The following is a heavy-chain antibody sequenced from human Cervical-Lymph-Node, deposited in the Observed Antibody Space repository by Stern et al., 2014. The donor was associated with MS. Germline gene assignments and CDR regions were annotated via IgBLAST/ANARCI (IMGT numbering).Heavy chain of an antibody. CDR3: ARAAGSADDY. CDR2: ISSNSDHL. J-gene: IGHJ4*02. D-gene: IGHD3-10*01. CDR1: GFSFRNYY. Sequence: VQLEESGGGLVKPGGSLRLSCAASGFSFRNYYMSWIRQAPGKGLEWVSYISSNSDHLDYADSVKVRFTISRDNAKNSLYLQMNSLRADDTAVYYCARAAGSADDYWGQGTLVTVSS. V-gene: IGHV3-11*01.